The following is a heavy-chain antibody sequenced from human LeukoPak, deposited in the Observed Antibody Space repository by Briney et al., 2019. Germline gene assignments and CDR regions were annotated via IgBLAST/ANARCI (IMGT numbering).Heavy chain of an antibody. CDR3: ARDFTMIVPASDAFDI. J-gene: IGHJ3*02. CDR1: GFTFSSYA. D-gene: IGHD3-22*01. CDR2: ISYDGSNK. V-gene: IGHV3-30-3*01. Sequence: GGSLRLSCAASGFTFSSYAMHWVRQAPGKGLEWVAVISYDGSNKYYADSVKGRFTISRDNAKNSLYLQMNSLRAEDTAVYYCARDFTMIVPASDAFDIWGQGTMVTVSS.